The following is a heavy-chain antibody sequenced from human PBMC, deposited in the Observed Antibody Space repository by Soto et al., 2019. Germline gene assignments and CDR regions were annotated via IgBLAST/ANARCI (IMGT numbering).Heavy chain of an antibody. CDR3: AADSSSSPGSYYYMDV. D-gene: IGHD6-13*01. Sequence: PGGSLRLSCAASGFTFSTYHMDWVRQAPGKGLEWVSAISGSGGSTYYADSVKGRFTISRDNSKNTLYLQMNSLRAEDTAVYYCAADSSSSPGSYYYMDVWGKGTTVTVSS. CDR2: ISGSGGST. V-gene: IGHV3-23*01. J-gene: IGHJ6*03. CDR1: GFTFSTYH.